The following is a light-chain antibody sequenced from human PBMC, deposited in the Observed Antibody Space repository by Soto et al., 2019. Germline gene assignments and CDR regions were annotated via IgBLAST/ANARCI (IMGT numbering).Light chain of an antibody. CDR3: QQYGSSPQP. V-gene: IGKV3-20*01. Sequence: EVVLTQSPGTLSLSPGERATLSCRASQSVSSNLAWYQQKPGQAPRIIIFGASGRATGIPDRFTGSGSGTDFTLTINRLEPEDFAVYFCQQYGSSPQPFGQGTKV. CDR2: GAS. J-gene: IGKJ1*01. CDR1: QSVSSN.